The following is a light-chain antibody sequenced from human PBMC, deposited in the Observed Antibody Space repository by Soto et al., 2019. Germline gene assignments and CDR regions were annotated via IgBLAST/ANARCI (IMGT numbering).Light chain of an antibody. CDR3: SAWANSLNGYV. CDR2: TAG. CDR1: SSNIGSNT. J-gene: IGLJ1*01. Sequence: QSVLTQPLSASASPGQRVTISCSGGSSNIGSNTVAWYQHLPGTAPPRLIFTAGKRPSGVPGRFSGYKSGTSASLAISGLQSEDEADYYCSAWANSLNGYVFGPGTKLTVL. V-gene: IGLV1-44*01.